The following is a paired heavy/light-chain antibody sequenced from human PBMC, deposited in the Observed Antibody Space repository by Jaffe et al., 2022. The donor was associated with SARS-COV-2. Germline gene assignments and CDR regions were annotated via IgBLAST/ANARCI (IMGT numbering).Light chain of an antibody. Sequence: EIVLTQSPGTLSLSPGERATLSCRASQSVSSNSLAWYQHKPGQAPRLLIYGASSRATGIPDRFSGSGSGTDFTLTISRLEPEDFAVYYCQQYGSSPGLTFGGGTKVEI. CDR3: QQYGSSPGLT. V-gene: IGKV3-20*01. CDR2: GAS. J-gene: IGKJ4*01. CDR1: QSVSSNS.
Heavy chain of an antibody. Sequence: QVQLVQSGAEVKKPGSSVKVSCEASGGTFSNYAVSWVRQAPGQGLEWMGGIIPIFGTANYAQKFQGRVTITADESTSTAYMELSSLRSEDTAVYYCARAYYGSGSYYNRASTKYYYYFMDVWGRGTTVTVAS. V-gene: IGHV1-69*01. J-gene: IGHJ6*03. CDR1: GGTFSNYA. D-gene: IGHD3-10*01. CDR2: IIPIFGTA. CDR3: ARAYYGSGSYYNRASTKYYYYFMDV.